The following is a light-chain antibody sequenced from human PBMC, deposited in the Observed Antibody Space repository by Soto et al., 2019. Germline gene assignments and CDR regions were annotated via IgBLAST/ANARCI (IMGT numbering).Light chain of an antibody. J-gene: IGKJ2*01. V-gene: IGKV3-20*01. CDR2: GTS. CDR3: QQYDTSPRT. CDR1: QSVSSY. Sequence: EIVLTQSPATLSLSPGERATLSCRASQSVSSYLAWYQQKLGQAPRLLMYGTSNRATGIPDRFSGSGSGTDFTLTISRLEAEDFAVYYCQQYDTSPRTFGQGTKVDIK.